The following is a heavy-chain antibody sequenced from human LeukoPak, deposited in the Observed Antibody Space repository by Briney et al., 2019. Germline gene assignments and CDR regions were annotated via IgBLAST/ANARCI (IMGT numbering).Heavy chain of an antibody. CDR2: ISGSGGGT. Sequence: GGSLRLSCAASGFTFSSYAVSWVRQAPGKGLEWASAISGSGGGTYYADSVKGRFTISRDNSKNTLYLQTNSLRAEDAAVYYCARQLELRSRRDAFDIWGQGTMVTVSS. D-gene: IGHD1-7*01. CDR1: GFTFSSYA. J-gene: IGHJ3*02. V-gene: IGHV3-23*01. CDR3: ARQLELRSRRDAFDI.